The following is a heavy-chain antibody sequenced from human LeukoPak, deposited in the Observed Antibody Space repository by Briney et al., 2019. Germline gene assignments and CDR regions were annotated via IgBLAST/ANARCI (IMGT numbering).Heavy chain of an antibody. Sequence: GGSLRLSCAASGFTFSSYGMHWVRQAPGKGLEWVAFIRYDGSNKYYADSVKGRFTISRDNSKNTLYLQMNSLRAEDTAVYYCAKVTPRVVAATLFYYYYYMDVWGKGTTVTISS. CDR3: AKVTPRVVAATLFYYYYYMDV. CDR1: GFTFSSYG. D-gene: IGHD2-15*01. CDR2: IRYDGSNK. J-gene: IGHJ6*03. V-gene: IGHV3-30*02.